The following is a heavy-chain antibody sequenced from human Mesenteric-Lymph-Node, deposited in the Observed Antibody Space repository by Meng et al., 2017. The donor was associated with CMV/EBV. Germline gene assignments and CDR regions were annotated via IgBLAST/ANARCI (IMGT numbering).Heavy chain of an antibody. CDR3: AKDRLPYYDFWSGPTGMDV. D-gene: IGHD3-3*01. CDR1: GFTFSSYG. Sequence: GESLKISCAASGFTFSSYGMHWVRQAPGKGLEWVAFIRYDGSNKYYADSVKGRFTISRDNSKNTLYLQMNSLRAEDTAVYYCAKDRLPYYDFWSGPTGMDVWGQRTTVTVSS. V-gene: IGHV3-30*02. CDR2: IRYDGSNK. J-gene: IGHJ6*02.